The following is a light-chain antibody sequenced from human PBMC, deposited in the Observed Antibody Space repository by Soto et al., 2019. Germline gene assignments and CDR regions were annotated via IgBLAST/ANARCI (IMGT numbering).Light chain of an antibody. CDR3: QSYDTSMSGSV. J-gene: IGLJ3*02. V-gene: IGLV1-40*01. Sequence: QSVLTQPPSVSGAPGQRVTISCTGSSSNIGAPYDVHWYQQLPGTAPKLLIYGNINRPSGVPDRFSGSKTGTSASLAITGLQAEDEADYYCQSYDTSMSGSVFGGGTKLTVL. CDR1: SSNIGAPYD. CDR2: GNI.